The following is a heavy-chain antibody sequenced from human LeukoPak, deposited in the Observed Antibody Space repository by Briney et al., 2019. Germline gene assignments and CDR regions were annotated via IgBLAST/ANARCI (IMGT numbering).Heavy chain of an antibody. D-gene: IGHD3-10*01. CDR1: GYTFTSYA. CDR2: INAGNGNT. J-gene: IGHJ4*02. CDR3: ARVPRPGSYSDY. V-gene: IGHV1-3*01. Sequence: ASVKVSCKASGYTFTSYAMHWVRQAPGQRLEWMGWINAGNGNTKYSQKFQGRVTITRDTSASTAYMELSSLRSEDTAVYYCARVPRPGSYSDYWGQGTLVTVSS.